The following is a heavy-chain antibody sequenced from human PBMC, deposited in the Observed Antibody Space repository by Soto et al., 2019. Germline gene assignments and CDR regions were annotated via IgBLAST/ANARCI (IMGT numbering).Heavy chain of an antibody. J-gene: IGHJ6*02. CDR2: ISAYNGNT. V-gene: IGHV1-18*01. CDR1: GYTFTSYV. Sequence: QVQLVQSGAEVKKPGASVKVSCKASGYTFTSYVISWVRQAPGQGLEWMGWISAYNGNTNYAQKHQGRATMTTDTSTSTADMELRSLRSDDTAVYYCARDGRYCSGGSCYPDIYYYYYGMDVWGQGTTVTVSS. CDR3: ARDGRYCSGGSCYPDIYYYYYGMDV. D-gene: IGHD2-15*01.